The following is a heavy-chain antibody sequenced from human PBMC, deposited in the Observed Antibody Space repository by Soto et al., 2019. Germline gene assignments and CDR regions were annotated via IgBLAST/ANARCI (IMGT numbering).Heavy chain of an antibody. J-gene: IGHJ4*02. CDR2: MSPNSENK. D-gene: IGHD5-18*01. V-gene: IGHV1-8*01. CDR3: AKDRYSTAMDPPYYFDY. Sequence: GASVKVSCKTSGYTFTNFDVNWVRQAAGQGLEWMGWMSPNSENKGYAQKFQGRLSMTRDTSITTAYMELSSLTFEDTAVYYCAKDRYSTAMDPPYYFDYWGQGTMVTVSS. CDR1: GYTFTNFD.